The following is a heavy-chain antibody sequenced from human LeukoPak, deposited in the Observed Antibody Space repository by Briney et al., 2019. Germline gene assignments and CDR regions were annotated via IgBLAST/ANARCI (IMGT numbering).Heavy chain of an antibody. CDR3: ARADFIDAGPYLIAP. Sequence: ASVKLSCKTSGYTLTDYYIHCVRQAPGHRVEWRGWINTKTGRTSFARTFQGRVTMTRHPSITTVYMDMAWLTSDDTVIYFCARADFIDAGPYLIAPGGEGTLVTVSS. D-gene: IGHD3-3*01. CDR2: INTKTGRT. CDR1: GYTLTDYY. J-gene: IGHJ4*02. V-gene: IGHV1-2*02.